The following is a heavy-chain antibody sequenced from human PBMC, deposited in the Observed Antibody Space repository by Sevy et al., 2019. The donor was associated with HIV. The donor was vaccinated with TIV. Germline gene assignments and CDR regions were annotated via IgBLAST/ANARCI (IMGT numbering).Heavy chain of an antibody. CDR2: IYYSGST. CDR3: ASAPGGSDYVWGSYRYRGRYYFDY. CDR1: GGSISSSSYY. D-gene: IGHD3-16*02. J-gene: IGHJ4*02. Sequence: SETLSLTCTVSGGSISSSSYYWGWIRQPPGKGLEWIGSIYYSGSTYYNPSLKSRVTISVDTSKNQFSLRLGAVTAADTAVYYCASAPGGSDYVWGSYRYRGRYYFDYWGQGTLVTVSS. V-gene: IGHV4-39*01.